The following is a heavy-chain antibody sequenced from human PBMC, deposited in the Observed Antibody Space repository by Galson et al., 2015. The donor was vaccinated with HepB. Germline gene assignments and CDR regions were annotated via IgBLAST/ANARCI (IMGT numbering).Heavy chain of an antibody. Sequence: SVKVSCKASGYTFISYYVHWIRQAPGQGLEWMGIINPSGSSTSFAPKFQGRITVTRDMSTSIVYMELSRLRSEDTAVYYCATAGETTEGQDAFDIWGQGTLVTISS. CDR1: GYTFISYY. CDR3: ATAGETTEGQDAFDI. J-gene: IGHJ3*02. CDR2: INPSGSST. V-gene: IGHV1-46*01. D-gene: IGHD1-1*01.